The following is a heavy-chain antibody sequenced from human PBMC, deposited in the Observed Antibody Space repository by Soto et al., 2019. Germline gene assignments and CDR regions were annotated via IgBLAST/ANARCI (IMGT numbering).Heavy chain of an antibody. CDR2: IYSGGST. CDR3: ARDQFVRSGWSNYYYYYYGMDV. Sequence: PGGSLRLSCAASGFTVSSNYMSWVRQAPGKGLEWVSVIYSGGSTYYADSVKGRFTISRDNSKNTLYLQMNSLRAEDTAVYYCARDQFVRSGWSNYYYYYYGMDVWGQGTTVTVSS. J-gene: IGHJ6*02. V-gene: IGHV3-53*01. CDR1: GFTVSSNY. D-gene: IGHD6-19*01.